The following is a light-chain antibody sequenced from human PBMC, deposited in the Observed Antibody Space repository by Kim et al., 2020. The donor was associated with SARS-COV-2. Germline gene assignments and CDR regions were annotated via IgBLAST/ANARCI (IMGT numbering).Light chain of an antibody. CDR1: SLRSYY. J-gene: IGLJ2*01. CDR3: NSRDSSGDHVV. CDR2: GKD. Sequence: SSELTQDPAVSVALGQTVRITCRGDSLRSYYASWYQQKPGQAPVLVINGKDSWPSGIPDRFSGSSSGNTASLTITGAQAEDEADYYCNSRDSSGDHVVFGGGTKLTVL. V-gene: IGLV3-19*01.